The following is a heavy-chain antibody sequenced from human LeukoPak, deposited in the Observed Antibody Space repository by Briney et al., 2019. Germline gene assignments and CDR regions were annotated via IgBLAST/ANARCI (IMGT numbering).Heavy chain of an antibody. Sequence: ASVKVSCKASGYTFTSYDINWVRQATGQGLEWMGWMNPNSGNTGYAQKFQGRVTMTRNTSISTAYMELSSLRSEDTAVYYCARGAALIAAAGSDAFDIWGQGTMVTVSS. J-gene: IGHJ3*02. CDR1: GYTFTSYD. CDR2: MNPNSGNT. CDR3: ARGAALIAAAGSDAFDI. V-gene: IGHV1-8*01. D-gene: IGHD6-13*01.